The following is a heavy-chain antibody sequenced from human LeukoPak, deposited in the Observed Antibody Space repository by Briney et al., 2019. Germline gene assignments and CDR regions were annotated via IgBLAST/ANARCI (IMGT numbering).Heavy chain of an antibody. Sequence: SVKVSCKASGGTFSSYAISWVRQAPGQGLEWMGRIIPILGIANYAQKFQGRVTITADKSTSTAYMELSSLRSEDTAVYYCARDVVVVAATSPNWSDPWGQGTLVTVSS. CDR2: IIPILGIA. J-gene: IGHJ5*02. CDR1: GGTFSSYA. D-gene: IGHD2-15*01. V-gene: IGHV1-69*04. CDR3: ARDVVVVAATSPNWSDP.